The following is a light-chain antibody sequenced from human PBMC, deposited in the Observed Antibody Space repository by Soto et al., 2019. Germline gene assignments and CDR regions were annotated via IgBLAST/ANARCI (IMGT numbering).Light chain of an antibody. CDR2: TAS. J-gene: IGKJ1*01. CDR3: HQSYNSPQT. V-gene: IGKV1-39*01. Sequence: DIQMTQSPSSLSASVGDRVTITCRSSQSISSYLNWYQQKPGKAPKLLIFTASTLQSGVPSRFSGSGSGTDFTLTIRSLQPEDIATYYCHQSYNSPQTFGQGTKVEIK. CDR1: QSISSY.